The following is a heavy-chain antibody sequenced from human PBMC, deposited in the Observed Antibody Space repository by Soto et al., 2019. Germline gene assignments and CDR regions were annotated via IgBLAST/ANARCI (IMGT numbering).Heavy chain of an antibody. Sequence: QITLKESGPTLVKPTQTLTLTCTFSGFSLFTRGVGVGWIRQPPGKALEWLALIYWDDDKRYSPSLKSRLTITKDTSKKQVVLTMTNMEAVDTATYYCTHSESALNDCWGQGTLVTVSS. V-gene: IGHV2-5*02. CDR1: GFSLFTRGVG. CDR3: THSESALNDC. D-gene: IGHD2-8*01. J-gene: IGHJ4*02. CDR2: IYWDDDK.